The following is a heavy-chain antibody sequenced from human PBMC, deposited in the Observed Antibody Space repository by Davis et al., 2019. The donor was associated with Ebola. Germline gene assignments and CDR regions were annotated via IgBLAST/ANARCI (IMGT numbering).Heavy chain of an antibody. CDR1: GSSFSGYY. CDR3: ARGLRRMVRGVIA. J-gene: IGHJ5*02. D-gene: IGHD3-10*01. Sequence: MPSEPLSLTFAVYGSSFSGYYCSWIRQPPGKGLEWIGEINHSGSTNYNPSLKSRVTISVDTSKNQFSLKLSSVTAADTAVYYCARGLRRMVRGVIAWGQGTLVTVSS. V-gene: IGHV4-34*01. CDR2: INHSGST.